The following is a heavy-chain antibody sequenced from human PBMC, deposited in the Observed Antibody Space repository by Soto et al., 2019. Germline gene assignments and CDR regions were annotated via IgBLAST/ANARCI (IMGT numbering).Heavy chain of an antibody. CDR1: GYTFTSYY. CDR2: INPSGGYT. V-gene: IGHV1-46*01. Sequence: ASVKVSCKASGYTFTSYYMNWVRQAPGQGLEWLGIINPSGGYTTYAQRFLGRVTMTSDTSTSTVHMELGSLRAEDTAVYYCARDPGGTDFAEWTYYFHYWGQGTLVTVSS. D-gene: IGHD3-3*01. J-gene: IGHJ4*02. CDR3: ARDPGGTDFAEWTYYFHY.